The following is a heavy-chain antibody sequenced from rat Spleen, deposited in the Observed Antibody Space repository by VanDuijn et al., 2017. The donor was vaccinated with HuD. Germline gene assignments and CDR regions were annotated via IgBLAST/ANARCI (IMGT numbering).Heavy chain of an antibody. CDR2: INSAGST. CDR3: ARSDGTHYYLPFAN. CDR1: GHSITSRYR. D-gene: IGHD1-12*02. J-gene: IGHJ3*01. Sequence: EVQLQESGPGPVKVSESLSLTCSVTGHSITSRYRWNWIRKFPGNKLEWMGYINSAGSTIYNPSLQSRISITRDTSRNQFFLQVNSVTTEDTATYYCARSDGTHYYLPFANWGQGTVVTVSS. V-gene: IGHV3-3*01.